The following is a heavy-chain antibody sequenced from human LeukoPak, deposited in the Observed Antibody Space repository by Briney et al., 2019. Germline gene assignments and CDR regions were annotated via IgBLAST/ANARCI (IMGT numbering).Heavy chain of an antibody. CDR1: GFNFRGYA. CDR3: ARSQMVRGVTPFYYFDF. J-gene: IGHJ4*02. D-gene: IGHD3-10*01. CDR2: VSYDGSDK. Sequence: PGRSLRLSCTASGFNFRGYAMYWVRQAPSKGLEWVAVVSYDGSDKNYADSVKGRFTISRDNSQNTLYLQMNSLRVEDTAVYYCARSQMVRGVTPFYYFDFWGQGTLVTVSS. V-gene: IGHV3-30*04.